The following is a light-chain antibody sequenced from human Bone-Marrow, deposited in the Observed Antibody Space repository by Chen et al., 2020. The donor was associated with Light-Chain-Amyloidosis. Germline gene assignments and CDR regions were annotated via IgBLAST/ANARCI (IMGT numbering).Light chain of an antibody. CDR3: QVWDRSSDRPV. Sequence: SHVLTQPPPVSVAPGQTATTACGGTNIGSTSVHWYQQTQGQAPLLVVYDDRDRPSGIPERLSGSNSGNTATLTISRVEAGDEADYYCQVWDRSSDRPVFGGGTKLTVL. J-gene: IGLJ3*02. CDR2: DDR. V-gene: IGLV3-21*02. CDR1: NIGSTS.